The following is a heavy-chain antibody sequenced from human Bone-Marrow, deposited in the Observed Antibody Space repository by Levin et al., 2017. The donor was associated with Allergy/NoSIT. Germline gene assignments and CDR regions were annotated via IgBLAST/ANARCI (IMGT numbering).Heavy chain of an antibody. D-gene: IGHD6-13*01. V-gene: IGHV3-74*01. CDR2: INGDGSSP. J-gene: IGHJ4*02. Sequence: GESLKISCAAPGFTFSSYWMHWVRQAPGKGLVWVSRINGDGSSPFLADSVKGRFTISRDTAKNTLYLQLNSLRAEDTAVYYCAREDQAAAGYFDYWGQGTLVTVSS. CDR1: GFTFSSYW. CDR3: AREDQAAAGYFDY.